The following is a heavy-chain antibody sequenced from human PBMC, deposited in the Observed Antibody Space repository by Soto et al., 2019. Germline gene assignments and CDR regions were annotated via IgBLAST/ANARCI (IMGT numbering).Heavy chain of an antibody. D-gene: IGHD1-1*01. V-gene: IGHV1-18*01. J-gene: IGHJ6*02. CDR2: ISGYNGDT. Sequence: ASLKVSCKASGYTFSSYGIRWVRQAPGQGLEWMGRISGYNGDTNYAQKFQGRVSMTIDTSTGTAYMELRSLTSDDTALYYCAKNGQPPYYYNGLDVWGQGTKVTVSS. CDR3: AKNGQPPYYYNGLDV. CDR1: GYTFSSYG.